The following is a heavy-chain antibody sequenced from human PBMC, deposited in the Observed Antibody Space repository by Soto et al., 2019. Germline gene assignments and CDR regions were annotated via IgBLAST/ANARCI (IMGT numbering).Heavy chain of an antibody. CDR1: GGSISSSNW. V-gene: IGHV4-4*02. CDR3: ARVRQYCSGTSCYLDP. CDR2: IHHSGTT. D-gene: IGHD2-2*01. Sequence: SETLSLTCAVSGGSISSSNWWHWVRQPPGKGLEWIGEIHHSGTTNYNPSLKSRVAISVDKSKNQFSLKLNSVTAADTAVYYCARVRQYCSGTSCYLDPWGQGTLVTVSS. J-gene: IGHJ5*02.